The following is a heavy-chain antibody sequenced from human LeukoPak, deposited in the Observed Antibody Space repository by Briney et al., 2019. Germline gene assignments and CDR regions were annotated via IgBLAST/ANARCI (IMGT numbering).Heavy chain of an antibody. CDR2: IMPLFGTA. J-gene: IGHJ5*02. Sequence: SVKVSCKTSGGTFNNSAISWVRQAPGQGLEWLGGIMPLFGTAGYAQKFQGRVTITKDETTRTVYLELTTLTSDDTAVYYCARDVHGDYGSGWFDPWGQGTLVSVSS. V-gene: IGHV1-69*05. D-gene: IGHD4-17*01. CDR1: GGTFNNSA. CDR3: ARDVHGDYGSGWFDP.